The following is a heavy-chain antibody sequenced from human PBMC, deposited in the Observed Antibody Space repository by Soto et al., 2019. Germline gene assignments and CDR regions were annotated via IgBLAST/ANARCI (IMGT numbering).Heavy chain of an antibody. CDR2: VYYSGST. CDR3: GRLEGLATISYYFDY. D-gene: IGHD3-9*01. V-gene: IGHV4-39*01. Sequence: SETLSLTSTVSGGTVSSSGYYWGWVRQPPGKGLEWIGSVYYSGSTYYNPSLESRVTISVDKSKNQFSLKLVSLSAADTAVYYCGRLEGLATISYYFDYWGQGALVTVSS. J-gene: IGHJ4*02. CDR1: GGTVSSSGYY.